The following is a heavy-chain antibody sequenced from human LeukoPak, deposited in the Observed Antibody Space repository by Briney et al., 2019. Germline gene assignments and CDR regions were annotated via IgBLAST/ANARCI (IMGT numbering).Heavy chain of an antibody. V-gene: IGHV3-30*04. Sequence: QSGGSLRLSCAASGFTFSSYAMHWVRQAPGKGLEWVAVISYDGSNKYYADSVKGRFTISRDNSKNTLYLQMNSLRAEDTAVYYCARDLGGEFDYWGQGTLVTVSS. CDR2: ISYDGSNK. J-gene: IGHJ4*02. CDR3: ARDLGGEFDY. D-gene: IGHD3-16*01. CDR1: GFTFSSYA.